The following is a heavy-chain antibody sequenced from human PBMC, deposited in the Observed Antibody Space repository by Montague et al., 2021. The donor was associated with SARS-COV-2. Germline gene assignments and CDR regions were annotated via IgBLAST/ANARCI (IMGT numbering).Heavy chain of an antibody. J-gene: IGHJ4*02. D-gene: IGHD5-12*01. Sequence: SLRLFCAASGFTFSSYWMSWVRQAPGKGLEWVASIKEDGSEKDYVESVKGRFTISRDNAKNSLHLQMNSLRADDTAVYYCARDFAHYTGYVAGYFDYWGQGTPVTVSS. CDR3: ARDFAHYTGYVAGYFDY. CDR1: GFTFSSYW. V-gene: IGHV3-7*05. CDR2: IKEDGSEK.